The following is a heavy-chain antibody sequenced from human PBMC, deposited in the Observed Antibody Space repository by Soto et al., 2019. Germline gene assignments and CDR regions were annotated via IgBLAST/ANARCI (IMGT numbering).Heavy chain of an antibody. CDR1: GFTFSSYA. Sequence: PGGSLRLSCAASGFTFSSYAMSWVRQAPGKGLEWVSAISGSGGSTYYADSVKGRFTISRDNSKNTLYLQMNSLRAEDTAVYYCAKSLWDNYYYYGMDVWGQGTTVTVSS. CDR3: AKSLWDNYYYYGMDV. J-gene: IGHJ6*02. D-gene: IGHD1-26*01. CDR2: ISGSGGST. V-gene: IGHV3-23*01.